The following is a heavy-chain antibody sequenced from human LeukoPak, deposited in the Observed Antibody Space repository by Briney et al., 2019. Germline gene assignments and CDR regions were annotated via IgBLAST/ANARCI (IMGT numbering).Heavy chain of an antibody. D-gene: IGHD1-7*01. J-gene: IGHJ4*02. CDR3: ARERVSKTGTTLYVDY. V-gene: IGHV1-69*06. CDR2: IIPIFGTA. Sequence: SVKVSCKASGGTFSSYAISWVRQAPGQGLEWMGGIIPIFGTANYAQKFQGRVTITADKSTSTAYMELSSLRSEDTAVYYCARERVSKTGTTLYVDYWGQGTLVTVSS. CDR1: GGTFSSYA.